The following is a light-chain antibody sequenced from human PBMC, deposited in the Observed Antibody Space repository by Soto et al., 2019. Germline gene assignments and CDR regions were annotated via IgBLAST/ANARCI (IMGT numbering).Light chain of an antibody. V-gene: IGKV1-6*01. CDR3: LQDYYYPWT. Sequence: ATQVTQSPSSLSASVGDRVTITCRTSQDIRSDLAWYQQKPWRAPKLLIYGASTLHTGVPSRFSGSGSGTDFSLTIRSLQPEDFATYYCLQDYYYPWTFGQGTKVEIK. J-gene: IGKJ1*01. CDR1: QDIRSD. CDR2: GAS.